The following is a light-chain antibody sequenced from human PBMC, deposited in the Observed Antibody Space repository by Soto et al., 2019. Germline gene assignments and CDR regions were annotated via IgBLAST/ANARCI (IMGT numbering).Light chain of an antibody. Sequence: QAVVTQSPSASASLGASVKLTCTLSSGHSSYAIAWHQQQPEKGPRYLMKLNSDGSHRKGDGIPDRFSGSSSGAERYLTISSLQSEDEADYYCQTWGTGIHWVFGGGTQLNVL. CDR1: SGHSSYA. V-gene: IGLV4-69*01. CDR2: LNSDGSH. CDR3: QTWGTGIHWV. J-gene: IGLJ3*02.